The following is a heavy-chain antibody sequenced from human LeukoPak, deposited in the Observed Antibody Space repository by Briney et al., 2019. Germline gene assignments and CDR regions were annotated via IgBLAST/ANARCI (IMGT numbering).Heavy chain of an antibody. J-gene: IGHJ5*02. Sequence: GSLRLFCAASGFTFNNAWMNWVRQAPGKGLEWVGRIKSKNVGGTTDYAAPVKGRFTISRDDSKNTVYLQMNSLKIEDTAVYYCTSHAAFDPWGQGALVTVSS. V-gene: IGHV3-15*01. CDR2: IKSKNVGGTT. CDR3: TSHAAFDP. CDR1: GFTFNNAW.